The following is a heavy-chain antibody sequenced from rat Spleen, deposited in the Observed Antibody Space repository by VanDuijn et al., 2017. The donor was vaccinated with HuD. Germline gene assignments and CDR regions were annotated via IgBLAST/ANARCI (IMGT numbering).Heavy chain of an antibody. J-gene: IGHJ2*01. D-gene: IGHD1-12*02. V-gene: IGHV3-3*01. CDR2: INSAGNT. CDR1: GYSITSNY. CDR3: ARSDGTHYYLPFIY. Sequence: EVQLQESGPGLVKPSQSLSLTCSVTGYSITSNYWGWIRKFPGNKLEWMGYINSAGNTLYNPSLKSRISITRDTSKNQFFLQVNSVTTEDTATCYCARSDGTHYYLPFIYWGQGVMVTVSS.